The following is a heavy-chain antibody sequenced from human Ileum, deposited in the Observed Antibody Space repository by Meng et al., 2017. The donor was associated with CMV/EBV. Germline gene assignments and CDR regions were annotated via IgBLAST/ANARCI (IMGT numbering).Heavy chain of an antibody. CDR1: GSSFSNSW. Sequence: GGSLRLSCAASGSSFSNSWMIWVRRAPGKGLEWVAKTNEDGSDKYYVDSVKGRFTIFRDNAKNSVYPQMNSLRAEDTAVYYCASTGPLYGLYFCYWGQGTLVTVSS. D-gene: IGHD2-8*01. CDR3: ASTGPLYGLYFCY. CDR2: TNEDGSDK. J-gene: IGHJ4*02. V-gene: IGHV3-7*01.